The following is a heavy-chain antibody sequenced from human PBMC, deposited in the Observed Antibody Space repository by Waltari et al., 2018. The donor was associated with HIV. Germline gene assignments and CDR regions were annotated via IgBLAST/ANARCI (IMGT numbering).Heavy chain of an antibody. D-gene: IGHD3-16*01. CDR3: ARHVGGTLMSRYF. V-gene: IGHV4-39*01. CDR2: ISYSGNT. J-gene: IGHJ2*01. Sequence: LPLQDSGPGMVKPSETLYLMRRVSLGSITSRSYYWGWVRQPPGEGMEWFGSISYSGNTYDNPSLKCGVTISTDTSENQFSLKLTSVTGTDTAVNDVARHVGGTLMSRYF. CDR1: LGSITSRSYY.